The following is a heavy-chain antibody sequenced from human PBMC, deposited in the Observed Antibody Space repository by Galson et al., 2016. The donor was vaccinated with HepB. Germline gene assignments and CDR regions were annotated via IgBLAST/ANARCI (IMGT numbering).Heavy chain of an antibody. CDR3: ARCLRSHGYYVMDV. Sequence: PALVKPTQTLTMTCTFSGFSLSTSGMAVSWIRQLPGKALAWLAVIDWNGNKFYSPSLTTRLTISKDTSKNQVVLTLTNMDPVDTATYFCARCLRSHGYYVMDVWGQGTTVTVSS. D-gene: IGHD4-17*01. CDR2: IDWNGNK. CDR1: GFSLSTSGMA. V-gene: IGHV2-70*01. J-gene: IGHJ6*02.